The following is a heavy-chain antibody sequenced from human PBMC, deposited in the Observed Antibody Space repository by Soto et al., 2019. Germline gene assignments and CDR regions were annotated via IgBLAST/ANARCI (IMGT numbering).Heavy chain of an antibody. J-gene: IGHJ6*02. CDR1: GFTFSSYG. CDR2: ISGSGGST. D-gene: IGHD2-15*01. Sequence: GGSLRLSCAASGFTFSSYGMSCVRQAPGKGLEWFSAISGSGGSTYYADSVKGRFTISRDXXKXTLYLQMHSLRAEDAVVYYGPTDKVAKGSGDGGYCSGGSCFAPDYYYYYYGMDLWGQATTVTVYS. V-gene: IGHV3-23*01. CDR3: PTDKVAKGSGDGGYCSGGSCFAPDYYYYYYGMDL.